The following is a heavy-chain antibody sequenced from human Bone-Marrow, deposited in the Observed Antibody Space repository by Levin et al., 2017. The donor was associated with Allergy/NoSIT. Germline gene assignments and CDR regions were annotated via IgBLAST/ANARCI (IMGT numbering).Heavy chain of an antibody. D-gene: IGHD2-2*01. Sequence: PGGSLRLSCAAFGFTVSNNWMNWIRQAPEKGLEWVALIYSNGGVRYADSVKGRFTISRDSSKNTLYLQMNSLRAEDSAVYFCARNPGAVPAATWGQGTLVTVSS. J-gene: IGHJ4*02. CDR1: GFTVSNNW. V-gene: IGHV3-66*01. CDR2: IYSNGGV. CDR3: ARNPGAVPAAT.